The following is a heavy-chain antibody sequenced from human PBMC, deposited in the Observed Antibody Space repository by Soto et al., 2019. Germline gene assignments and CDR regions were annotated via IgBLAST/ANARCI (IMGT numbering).Heavy chain of an antibody. CDR2: IWYDGSNK. V-gene: IGHV3-33*01. Sequence: GGSLRLSCAASGFTFSSYGMHWVRQAPGKGLEWVAVIWYDGSNKYYADSVKGRFTISRDNSKNTLYLQMNSLRAEDTAVYYCARELSIPCSSTSCGLYYYYYYMDVWGKGTTVTVSS. CDR1: GFTFSSYG. J-gene: IGHJ6*03. D-gene: IGHD2-2*01. CDR3: ARELSIPCSSTSCGLYYYYYYMDV.